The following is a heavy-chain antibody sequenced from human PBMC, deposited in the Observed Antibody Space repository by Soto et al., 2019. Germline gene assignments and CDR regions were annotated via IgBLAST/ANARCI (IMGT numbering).Heavy chain of an antibody. CDR1: GGSISSGGFS. J-gene: IGHJ5*02. Sequence: SETLSLTCAVSGGSISSGGFSWSWLRQLPGKGLEWIGYIYHTGNSYYNPSLESRVIISVDRSKNQFSLKLSSMTAADTAVYYCARELELRLGHGGWFDPWGQGTLVTVSS. CDR2: IYHTGNS. V-gene: IGHV4-30-2*01. D-gene: IGHD1-7*01. CDR3: ARELELRLGHGGWFDP.